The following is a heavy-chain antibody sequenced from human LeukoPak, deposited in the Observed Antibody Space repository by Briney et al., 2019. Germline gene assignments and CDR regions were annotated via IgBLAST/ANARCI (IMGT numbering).Heavy chain of an antibody. D-gene: IGHD4-17*01. Sequence: SETLSLTCTVSGDSISSNYWSWIRQPPGKGLEWIGYISNSGSTKYNPSLKSRVTISVDTSKNLFSLKLTSMTAADTAGYYCARCRDEFADYGFTSWGPGTLVTVSS. J-gene: IGHJ5*02. V-gene: IGHV4-59*01. CDR3: ARCRDEFADYGFTS. CDR2: ISNSGST. CDR1: GDSISSNY.